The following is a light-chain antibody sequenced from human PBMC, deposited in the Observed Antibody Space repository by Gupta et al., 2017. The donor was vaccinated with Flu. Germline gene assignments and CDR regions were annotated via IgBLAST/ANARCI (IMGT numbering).Light chain of an antibody. J-gene: IGLJ3*02. CDR2: DVT. Sequence: SITISCTGTDSDIGSYDYISWYQHHPANPPKLTIYDVTLRPAGGSDRFSGSKSGNTASLTISGLQADDDDLYFCCFFTSSHTMFGGGTKLTVL. CDR1: DSDIGSYDY. V-gene: IGLV2-14*03. CDR3: CFFTSSHTM.